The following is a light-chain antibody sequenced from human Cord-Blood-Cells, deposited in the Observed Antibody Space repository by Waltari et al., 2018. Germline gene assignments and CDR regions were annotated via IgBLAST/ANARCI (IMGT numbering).Light chain of an antibody. J-gene: IGLJ2*01. CDR1: TGAVTSGYY. CDR2: STS. V-gene: IGLV7-43*01. CDR3: LLYYGGAQV. Sequence: QTVVTQEPSLTVSPGVTVTLTCASSTGAVTSGYYPNWFQQKPGQAPRALIYSTSNQHSWTPARFSGSLLGGKAALTLSGVQPEDEAEYYCLLYYGGAQVFGGGTKLTVL.